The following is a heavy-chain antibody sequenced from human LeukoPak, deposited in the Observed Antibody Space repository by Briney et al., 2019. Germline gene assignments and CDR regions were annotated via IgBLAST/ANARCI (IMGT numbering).Heavy chain of an antibody. D-gene: IGHD6-19*01. Sequence: KVSCKASGYTFTSYWIGWVRQMPGKGLEWMGIIYPGDSDTRYSPSFQGQVTISADKSISTAYLQWSSLKASDTAMYYCARQAGPYYYYMDVWGKGTTVTVSS. CDR3: ARQAGPYYYYMDV. CDR2: IYPGDSDT. V-gene: IGHV5-51*01. CDR1: GYTFTSYW. J-gene: IGHJ6*03.